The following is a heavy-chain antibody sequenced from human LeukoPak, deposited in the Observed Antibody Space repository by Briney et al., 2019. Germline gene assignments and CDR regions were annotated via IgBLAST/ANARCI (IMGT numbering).Heavy chain of an antibody. CDR1: GFTFSSYT. CDR3: ARSDSYGSNDAFDI. J-gene: IGHJ3*02. Sequence: GGSLRLSCAASGFTFSSYTMNWVRQAPGKGLEWVSYISSSSSTIYYADSVKGRFTISRDNAKNSLYLQMNSLRAEDTAVYYCARSDSYGSNDAFDIWGQGTMVTVSS. D-gene: IGHD5-18*01. V-gene: IGHV3-48*04. CDR2: ISSSSSTI.